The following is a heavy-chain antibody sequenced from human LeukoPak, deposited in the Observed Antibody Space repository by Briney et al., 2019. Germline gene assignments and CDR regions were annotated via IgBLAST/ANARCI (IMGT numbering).Heavy chain of an antibody. CDR1: GRPISSYY. D-gene: IGHD5-12*01. CDR3: SSRYSGYRYQGDY. J-gene: IGHJ4*02. Sequence: SETLSLTCTVSGRPISSYYWSWIRQPPGKGLEWIGSIYYSGSTYYNPSLMSRVTISVDTSKNQFSLKLSSVTAADTAVYYCSSRYSGYRYQGDYWGQGTLVTVSS. CDR2: IYYSGST. V-gene: IGHV4-59*05.